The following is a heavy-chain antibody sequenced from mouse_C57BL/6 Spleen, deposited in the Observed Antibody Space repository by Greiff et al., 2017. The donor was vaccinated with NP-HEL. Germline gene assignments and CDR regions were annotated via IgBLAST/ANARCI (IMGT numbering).Heavy chain of an antibody. Sequence: QVQLQQSGAELVKPGASVKMSCKASGYTFTSYWITWVKQRPGQGLEWIGDIYPGSGSTNYNEKFKSKATLTVDTSSSTAYMQLSSLTSEDSAVYYCAREGSSPLAMDYWGQGTSVTVSS. CDR1: GYTFTSYW. CDR3: AREGSSPLAMDY. D-gene: IGHD1-1*01. CDR2: IYPGSGST. V-gene: IGHV1-55*01. J-gene: IGHJ4*01.